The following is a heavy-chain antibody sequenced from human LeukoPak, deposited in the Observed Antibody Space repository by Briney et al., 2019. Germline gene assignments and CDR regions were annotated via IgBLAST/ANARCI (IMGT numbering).Heavy chain of an antibody. CDR3: ARDNYYDSSGYYD. CDR2: IIPILGIA. CDR1: AGTFSSYA. V-gene: IGHV1-69*04. Sequence: SSVKVSCKSSAGTFSSYAISWVRPPPGQRLAWLGRIIPILGIANYAQKFQGRVTITADKSTSTAYMELSSLRSEDTAVYYCARDNYYDSSGYYDWGQGTLVTVSS. D-gene: IGHD3-22*01. J-gene: IGHJ4*02.